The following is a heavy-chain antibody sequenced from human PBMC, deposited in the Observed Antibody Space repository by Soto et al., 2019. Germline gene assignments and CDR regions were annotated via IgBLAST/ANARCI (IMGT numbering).Heavy chain of an antibody. CDR3: ARSWSGRTAFDY. D-gene: IGHD3-3*01. CDR1: GGSISSYY. J-gene: IGHJ4*02. CDR2: IYYSGST. V-gene: IGHV4-59*08. Sequence: PSETLSLTCTVSGGSISSYYWSWIRQPPGKGLEWIGYIYYSGSTNYNPSLKSRVTISVDTSKNQFSLKLSSVTAADTAVYYCARSWSGRTAFDYWGQGTLVTVSS.